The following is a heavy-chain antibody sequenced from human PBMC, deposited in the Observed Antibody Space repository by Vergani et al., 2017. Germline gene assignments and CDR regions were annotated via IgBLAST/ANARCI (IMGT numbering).Heavy chain of an antibody. CDR1: EYSFGNYW. J-gene: IGHJ4*02. Sequence: EVELVQSGPELRKPGESLKISCKGSEYSFGNYWIGWVRQMPGKGLEWMGIIYPAESDTRYSPSFQGQVTISADKSISTAFLQWDSLKASGTALYYCARHTTYTDSWGQGTLVTVSS. CDR3: ARHTTYTDS. V-gene: IGHV5-51*01. CDR2: IYPAESDT. D-gene: IGHD1-1*01.